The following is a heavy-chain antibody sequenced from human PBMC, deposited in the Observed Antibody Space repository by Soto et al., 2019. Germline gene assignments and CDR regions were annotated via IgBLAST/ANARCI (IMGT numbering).Heavy chain of an antibody. Sequence: QVQLVQSGAEVKKPGASVKVSCKASGYTFTSYGISWVRQAPGQGLEWMGWISAYNGDTNYAQKLQGRVTMTTDTSXXTGYMELRSLRSDDTAVFYCARVSPYSGSLGGFQHWGQGTLVTVSS. J-gene: IGHJ1*01. CDR2: ISAYNGDT. D-gene: IGHD1-26*01. CDR3: ARVSPYSGSLGGFQH. V-gene: IGHV1-18*01. CDR1: GYTFTSYG.